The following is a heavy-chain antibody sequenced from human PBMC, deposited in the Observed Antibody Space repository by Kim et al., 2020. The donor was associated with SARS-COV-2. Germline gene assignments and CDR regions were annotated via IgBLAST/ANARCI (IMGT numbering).Heavy chain of an antibody. CDR1: GFTFSSYA. Sequence: GGSLRLSCAASGFTFSSYAMSWVRQAPGKGLEWVSAISGSGGSKYYADSVKGRFTISRDNSKNTLYLQMNSLRAEDTAVYYCAKWSGSYPEGIFDYWGQGTLVTVSS. J-gene: IGHJ4*02. CDR2: ISGSGGSK. D-gene: IGHD1-26*01. V-gene: IGHV3-23*01. CDR3: AKWSGSYPEGIFDY.